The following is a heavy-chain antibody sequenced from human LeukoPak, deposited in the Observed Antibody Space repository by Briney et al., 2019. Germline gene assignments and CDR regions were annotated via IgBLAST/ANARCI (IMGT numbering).Heavy chain of an antibody. J-gene: IGHJ6*02. CDR3: TRGPIQLWLYDCMDV. CDR1: GFTFGDHA. D-gene: IGHD5-18*01. CDR2: IRSKAYGGTT. V-gene: IGHV3-49*04. Sequence: GRSLRLSCTAFGFTFGDHAMSWVRQAPGKGLEWVGFIRSKAYGGTTQYAASVKGRFTISRDDSISIAYLQMNSLKTEDTAVYFCTRGPIQLWLYDCMDVWGQGTTVIVSS.